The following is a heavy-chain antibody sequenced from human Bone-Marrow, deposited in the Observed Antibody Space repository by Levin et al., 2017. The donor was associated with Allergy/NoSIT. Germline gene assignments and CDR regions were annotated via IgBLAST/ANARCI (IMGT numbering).Heavy chain of an antibody. CDR3: AKVEGDSSVFQH. CDR1: GFTFDDYA. Sequence: SCAASGFTFDDYAMHWVRQAPGKGLEWVSGISWNSGDIGYGDSVKGRFTISRDNAKNSLYLHMDNLRDEDTAFYYCAKVEGDSSVFQHWGQGTLVTVSS. D-gene: IGHD6-19*01. CDR2: ISWNSGDI. J-gene: IGHJ1*01. V-gene: IGHV3-9*01.